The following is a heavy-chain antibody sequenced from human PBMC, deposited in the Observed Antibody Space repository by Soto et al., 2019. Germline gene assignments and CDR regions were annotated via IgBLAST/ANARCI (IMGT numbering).Heavy chain of an antibody. CDR2: IRSKAYGGTT. Sequence: SLRLSCTASGFTFGDYAMSWVRQAPGKGLEWVGFIRSKAYGGTTEYAASVKGRFTISRDDSKSIAYLQMDSLKTEDTAVYYCTREWFGELNYYYYGMDVWGQGTTVTVSS. J-gene: IGHJ6*02. CDR3: TREWFGELNYYYYGMDV. V-gene: IGHV3-49*04. D-gene: IGHD3-10*01. CDR1: GFTFGDYA.